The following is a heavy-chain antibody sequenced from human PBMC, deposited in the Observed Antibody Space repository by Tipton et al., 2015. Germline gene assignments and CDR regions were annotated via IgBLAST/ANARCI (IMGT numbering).Heavy chain of an antibody. CDR3: ARDRLGPGGFDY. D-gene: IGHD3-16*01. CDR2: IHHGGST. CDR1: GDSISSSNW. V-gene: IGHV4-4*02. Sequence: TLSLTCSVSGDSISSSNWWSWVRQPPGKGLEWIGEIHHGGSTNYNPSLKSRVTISEDTSKTQFSLELRSVTAADTAVYYCARDRLGPGGFDYWGQGTLVTVSS. J-gene: IGHJ4*02.